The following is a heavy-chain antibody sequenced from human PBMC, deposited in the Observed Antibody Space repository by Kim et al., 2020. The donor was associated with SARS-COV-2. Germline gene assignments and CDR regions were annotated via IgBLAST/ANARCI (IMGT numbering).Heavy chain of an antibody. CDR1: GYSFTSYA. J-gene: IGHJ5*02. CDR2: INTNTGNP. V-gene: IGHV7-4-1*02. Sequence: ASVKVSCKASGYSFTSYAMNWVRQAPGQGLEWMGWINTNTGNPTYAQGFTGRFVFSLDTSVSTAYLQISSLKAEDTAVYYCARDVRRVAADLRGWFDPWGQGTLVTVSS. CDR3: ARDVRRVAADLRGWFDP. D-gene: IGHD6-13*01.